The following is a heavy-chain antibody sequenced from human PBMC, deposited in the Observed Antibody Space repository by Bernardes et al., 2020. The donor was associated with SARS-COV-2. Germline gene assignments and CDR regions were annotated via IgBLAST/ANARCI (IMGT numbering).Heavy chain of an antibody. V-gene: IGHV3-74*01. CDR3: ARDGLGELLGY. J-gene: IGHJ4*02. CDR1: GFTFSSYW. D-gene: IGHD1-26*01. Sequence: GGSLRLSCAASGFTFSSYWIHWVRQVPGKGLVWVSRINTDGRTITYADSVKGRFTISRDNSKNTLYLQMNSLRAEDTAVYYCARDGLGELLGYWGQGTLVTVSS. CDR2: INTDGRTI.